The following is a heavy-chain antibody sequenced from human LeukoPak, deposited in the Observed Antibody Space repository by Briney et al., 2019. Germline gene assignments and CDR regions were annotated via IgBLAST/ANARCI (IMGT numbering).Heavy chain of an antibody. D-gene: IGHD2-15*01. CDR2: IKQDGSEK. CDR1: GFTFSSYW. Sequence: GGSLRLSCAASGFTFSSYWMSWVRQAPGKGLEWVANIKQDGSEKYYVDSVKGRFTISRDNSKNTLYLQMNSLRAEDTAVYYCAKDRGGCSGGSCYGFDYWGQGTLVTVSS. J-gene: IGHJ4*02. CDR3: AKDRGGCSGGSCYGFDY. V-gene: IGHV3-7*03.